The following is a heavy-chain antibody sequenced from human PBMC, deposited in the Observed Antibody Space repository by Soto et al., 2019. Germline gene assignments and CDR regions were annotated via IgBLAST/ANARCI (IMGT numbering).Heavy chain of an antibody. D-gene: IGHD4-4*01. J-gene: IGHJ6*02. Sequence: ASVKVSCKASGYTFTIYDINWVLQATGQGLEWMGWMNPNSGNTGYAQKFQGRVTMTRNTSISTAYMELSSLRSEDTAVYYCARGGPTMTTVTYVDYYYYGMDVWGQGTTVTVSS. CDR2: MNPNSGNT. CDR1: GYTFTIYD. CDR3: ARGGPTMTTVTYVDYYYYGMDV. V-gene: IGHV1-8*01.